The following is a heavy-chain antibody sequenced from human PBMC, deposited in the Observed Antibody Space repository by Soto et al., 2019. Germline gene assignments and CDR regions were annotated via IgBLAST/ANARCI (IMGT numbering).Heavy chain of an antibody. J-gene: IGHJ6*02. CDR3: AMVDNYVTPTPQDV. Sequence: QVKLVQSGDEVRKPGSSVKVSCKASGYIFVNYGIAWVRQAPGQGLEWMGWISPYSGNTHYASKVQGRLAMTTDTSTSPAYLALASLTSDDTAVYYWAMVDNYVTPTPQDVWGQGTTVTVSS. V-gene: IGHV1-18*01. CDR1: GYIFVNYG. D-gene: IGHD3-16*01. CDR2: ISPYSGNT.